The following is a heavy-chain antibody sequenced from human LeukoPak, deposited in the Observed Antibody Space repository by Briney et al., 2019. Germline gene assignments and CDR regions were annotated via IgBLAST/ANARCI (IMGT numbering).Heavy chain of an antibody. CDR1: GFTFSSYA. D-gene: IGHD6-13*01. J-gene: IGHJ5*02. CDR3: AKGSIAAAASTNWFDP. V-gene: IGHV3-23*01. CDR2: ISGSGGST. Sequence: PGGSLRLSCAASGFTFSSYAMGWVRQAPGKGLEWVSAISGSGGSTYYADSVKGRFTISRDNSKNTLYLQMNSLRAEDTAVYYCAKGSIAAAASTNWFDPWGQGTLVTVSS.